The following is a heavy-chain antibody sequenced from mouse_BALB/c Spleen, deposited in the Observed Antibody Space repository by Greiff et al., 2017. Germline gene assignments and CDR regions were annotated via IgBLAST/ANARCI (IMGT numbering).Heavy chain of an antibody. Sequence: QVQLQQSGAELMKPGASVKISCKATGYTFSSYWIEWVKQRPGHGLEWIGEILPGSGSTNYNEKFKGKATFTADTSSNTAYMQLSSLTSEDSAVYYCARDHEGWYFDVWGAGTTVTVSS. J-gene: IGHJ1*01. CDR1: GYTFSSYW. CDR2: ILPGSGST. V-gene: IGHV1-9*01. CDR3: ARDHEGWYFDV.